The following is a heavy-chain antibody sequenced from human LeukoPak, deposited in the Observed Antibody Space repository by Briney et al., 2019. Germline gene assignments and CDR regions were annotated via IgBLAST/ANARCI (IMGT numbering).Heavy chain of an antibody. CDR1: GFTFSSYA. Sequence: GGSLRLSCAASGFTFSSYAMSWVRQAPGKGLEWVSAISGSGGSTYYADSVKGRFTISRDNSKNTLYLQMNSLRAEDTAVYYCARLHCSTTSCYGKYYFDYWGQGTLVTVSS. CDR3: ARLHCSTTSCYGKYYFDY. V-gene: IGHV3-23*01. J-gene: IGHJ4*02. CDR2: ISGSGGST. D-gene: IGHD2-2*01.